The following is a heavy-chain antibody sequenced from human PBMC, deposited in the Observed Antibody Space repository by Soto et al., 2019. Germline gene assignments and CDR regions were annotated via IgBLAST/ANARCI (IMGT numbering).Heavy chain of an antibody. CDR1: GGSISSYY. V-gene: IGHV4-59*01. Sequence: SETLSLTCTVSGGSISSYYWSWIRQPPGKGLEWIGYIYYSGSTNYNPSLKSRVTISVDTSKNQFSLKLSSVTAADTAVYYCARGLAAAGMGASGYYYYYYMDVWGKGTTVTVSS. CDR2: IYYSGST. J-gene: IGHJ6*03. D-gene: IGHD6-13*01. CDR3: ARGLAAAGMGASGYYYYYYMDV.